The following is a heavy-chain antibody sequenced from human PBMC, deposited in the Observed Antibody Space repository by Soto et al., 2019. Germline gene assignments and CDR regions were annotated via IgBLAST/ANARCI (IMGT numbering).Heavy chain of an antibody. CDR1: GFTFSYYS. V-gene: IGHV3-21*01. D-gene: IGHD2-21*02. CDR2: ISSSSSYI. Sequence: GGSLRLSCAASGFTFSYYSMNWVRQAPGKGLEWVSSISSSSSYIYYADSVKGRFTISRDNAKNSLYLQMNSLRAEDTAVYYCARDVALGHIVVVTAIPDHDAFDIWGQGTMVTVSS. J-gene: IGHJ3*02. CDR3: ARDVALGHIVVVTAIPDHDAFDI.